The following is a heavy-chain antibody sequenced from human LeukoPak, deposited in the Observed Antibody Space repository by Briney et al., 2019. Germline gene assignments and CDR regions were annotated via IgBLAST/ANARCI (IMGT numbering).Heavy chain of an antibody. D-gene: IGHD2-2*01. CDR1: GFTFSSYS. Sequence: GGSLRPSCAASGFTFSSYSMNWVRQAPGKGLEWVSSISSSSSYIYYADSVKGRFTISRDNAKNSLYLQMNSLRAEDTAVYYCERELYCSSTSGHEPAPLSYWGQGTLVTVSS. J-gene: IGHJ4*02. V-gene: IGHV3-21*01. CDR3: ERELYCSSTSGHEPAPLSY. CDR2: ISSSSSYI.